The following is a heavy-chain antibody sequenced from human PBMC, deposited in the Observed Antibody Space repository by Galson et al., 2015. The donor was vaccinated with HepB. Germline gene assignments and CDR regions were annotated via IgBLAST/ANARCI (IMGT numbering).Heavy chain of an antibody. CDR1: GSTFSSYA. V-gene: IGHV3-23*01. Sequence: SLRLSCAASGSTFSSYAMSWVRQAPGKGLEWVSAISGSGGSTYYADSVKGRFTISRDNSKNTLYLQMNSLRAEDTAVYYCAKDKAVAGTNSFDYWGQGTLVTVSS. CDR3: AKDKAVAGTNSFDY. CDR2: ISGSGGST. D-gene: IGHD6-19*01. J-gene: IGHJ4*02.